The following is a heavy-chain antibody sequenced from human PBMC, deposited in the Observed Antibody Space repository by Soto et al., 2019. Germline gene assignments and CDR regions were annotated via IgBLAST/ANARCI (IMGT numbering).Heavy chain of an antibody. D-gene: IGHD3-16*01. CDR1: GGSISSSSYY. CDR3: ATGTYDSFDY. Sequence: SETLSLTCTVSGGSISSSSYYWGWIRQPPGKGLEWIGSIYYSGSTYYNPSLKSRVTISVDTSKNQFSLKLSSVTAADTAVYYCATGTYDSFDYWGQGTPVTVSS. CDR2: IYYSGST. J-gene: IGHJ4*02. V-gene: IGHV4-39*01.